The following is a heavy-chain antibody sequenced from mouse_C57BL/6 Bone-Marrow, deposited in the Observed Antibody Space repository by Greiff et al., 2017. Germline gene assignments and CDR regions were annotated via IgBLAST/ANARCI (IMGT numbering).Heavy chain of an antibody. V-gene: IGHV1-69*01. CDR2: IDPSDSYT. D-gene: IGHD1-1*01. Sequence: QVQLQQPGAELVMPGASVKLSCKASGYTFTSYWMHWVKQRPGQGLEWIGEIDPSDSYTNYNQKFKGKSTLTVDKSSSTAYMQLSSLTSEDSAVYYCARASYGNYDAMEYWGQGTSVTVSA. J-gene: IGHJ4*01. CDR3: ARASYGNYDAMEY. CDR1: GYTFTSYW.